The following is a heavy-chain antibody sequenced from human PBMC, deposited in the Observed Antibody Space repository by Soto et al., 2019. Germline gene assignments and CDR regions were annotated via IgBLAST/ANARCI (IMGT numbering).Heavy chain of an antibody. CDR3: ARLYWGRYFDL. Sequence: QLQLQESGPGLVKPSETLSLTCTVSGGSVNSRNYYRGWVRQPPGKGLEWIGSIYYSGNTYYNPSRKGRVTISVDTPEIQFSLQLSSVTAADTAVFYCARLYWGRYFDLWGRGTLVSVSS. CDR2: IYYSGNT. D-gene: IGHD7-27*01. V-gene: IGHV4-39*01. J-gene: IGHJ2*01. CDR1: GGSVNSRNYY.